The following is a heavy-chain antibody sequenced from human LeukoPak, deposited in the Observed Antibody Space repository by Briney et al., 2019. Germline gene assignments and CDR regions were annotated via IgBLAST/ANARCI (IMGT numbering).Heavy chain of an antibody. V-gene: IGHV3-7*01. D-gene: IGHD4-23*01. J-gene: IGHJ4*02. CDR1: GFSFSTYW. Sequence: GGSLRLSCEASGFSFSTYWMSWVRQAPGKGLEWVANTNQDESEKNYVDSVKGRFIIYRDNARNSVFLYMNSLMAEDTAFYYCVRDRGYSTFDYWGQSTQVTVSS. CDR2: TNQDESEK. CDR3: VRDRGYSTFDY.